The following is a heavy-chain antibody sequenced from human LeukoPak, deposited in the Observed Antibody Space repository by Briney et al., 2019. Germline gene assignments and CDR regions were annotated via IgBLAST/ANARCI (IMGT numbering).Heavy chain of an antibody. J-gene: IGHJ4*02. V-gene: IGHV3-21*01. D-gene: IGHD6-19*01. CDR3: AKVGRSGWPLDN. CDR1: GFTFSSYS. Sequence: GGSLRLSCAASGFTFSSYSMNWVRQAPGKGLEWVSSISSSSSYIYYADSVKGRFAISKDNAKNSLYLQMNSLRVEDTAVYYCAKVGRSGWPLDNWGQGTLVTVSS. CDR2: ISSSSSYI.